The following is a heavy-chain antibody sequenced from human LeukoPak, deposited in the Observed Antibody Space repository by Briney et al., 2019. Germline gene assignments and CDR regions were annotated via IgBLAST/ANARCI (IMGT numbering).Heavy chain of an antibody. V-gene: IGHV3-15*01. CDR2: IKSKTDGGTT. CDR1: GFTFSNAW. D-gene: IGHD1-26*01. J-gene: IGHJ4*02. Sequence: GGSLRLSCAASGFTFSNAWMSWVRQAPGKGLEWVGRIKSKTDGGTTDYAAPVKGRFTISRDDSKNTLYLQMSSLKTEDTAVYYGTTDPVKVGAPGGEFDYWGQGTLVTVSS. CDR3: TTDPVKVGAPGGEFDY.